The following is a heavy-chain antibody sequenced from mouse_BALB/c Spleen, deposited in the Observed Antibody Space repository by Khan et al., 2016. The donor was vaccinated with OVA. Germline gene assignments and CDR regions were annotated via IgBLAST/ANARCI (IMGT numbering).Heavy chain of an antibody. D-gene: IGHD1-2*01. V-gene: IGHV7-3*02. CDR2: IRKKASGYTT. J-gene: IGHJ3*01. CDR1: GFTFTAYY. Sequence: EVELVESGGGLVQPGGSLRLSCATSGFTFTAYYMNWVRQPPGKALEWLGFIRKKASGYTTEYSPSVKGRFTISRDNSQSILYLQMNTLRAEDSATYYCARVDYGYGFAYGGQGTLVTVSA. CDR3: ARVDYGYGFAY.